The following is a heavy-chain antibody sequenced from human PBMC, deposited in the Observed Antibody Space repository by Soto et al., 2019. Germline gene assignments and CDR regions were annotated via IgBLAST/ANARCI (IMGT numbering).Heavy chain of an antibody. CDR1: GFTFSDYY. V-gene: IGHV3-11*01. D-gene: IGHD2-2*02. CDR3: ARGCSSTRCYTNRRVNWFDP. J-gene: IGHJ5*02. CDR2: ISSSGSTI. Sequence: QVQLVESGGGLVKPGGSLRLSCAASGFTFSDYYMSWIRQAPGKGLEGVSYISSSGSTIYYADSVKGRFTISRDNAKNSLYLQMNSLRAEDTAVYYCARGCSSTRCYTNRRVNWFDPWGQGTLVTVSS.